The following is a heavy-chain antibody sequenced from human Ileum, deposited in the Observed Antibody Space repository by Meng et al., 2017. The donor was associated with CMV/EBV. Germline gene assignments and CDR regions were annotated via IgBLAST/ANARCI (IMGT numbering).Heavy chain of an antibody. Sequence: SGGSLSSGSYDWSWIRQPPGKGLEWIGYIYYSGRTTYNPSLKSRVTISVDTSKNQFSLKLSSVTAADTAVYYCARDSRGSGSYFSSYWGQGTLVTVSS. J-gene: IGHJ4*02. D-gene: IGHD3-10*01. V-gene: IGHV4-61*01. CDR2: IYYSGRT. CDR1: GGSLSSGSYD. CDR3: ARDSRGSGSYFSSY.